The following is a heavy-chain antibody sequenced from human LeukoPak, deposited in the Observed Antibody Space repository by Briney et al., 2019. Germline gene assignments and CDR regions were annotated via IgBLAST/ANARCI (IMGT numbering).Heavy chain of an antibody. Sequence: GASVKVSCKASGYTFTTYGISWVRQAPGQGLEWMGWISAYKGNTNYAQKLQGRVTMTTETSTSTAYMELRSLRSDDTAVYYCARQQSSGYYSPHYYYGMDVWGQGTTVTVSS. V-gene: IGHV1-18*01. CDR2: ISAYKGNT. CDR1: GYTFTTYG. D-gene: IGHD3-22*01. J-gene: IGHJ6*02. CDR3: ARQQSSGYYSPHYYYGMDV.